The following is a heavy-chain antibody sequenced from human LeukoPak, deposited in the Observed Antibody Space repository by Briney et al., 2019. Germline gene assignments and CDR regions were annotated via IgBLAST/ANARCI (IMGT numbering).Heavy chain of an antibody. CDR1: GYTFTSYY. CDR2: INPSGGST. Sequence: ASVKVSCKASGYTFTSYYMHWVRQAPGPGLEWRGIINPSGGSTSYAQKFQGRVTMTRDASTSTVYMELSSLISEDKTVYYCCANTLDTGRSAAVDYWGQGTLVTVFS. D-gene: IGHD5-18*01. J-gene: IGHJ4*02. CDR3: CANTLDTGRSAAVDY. V-gene: IGHV1-46*01.